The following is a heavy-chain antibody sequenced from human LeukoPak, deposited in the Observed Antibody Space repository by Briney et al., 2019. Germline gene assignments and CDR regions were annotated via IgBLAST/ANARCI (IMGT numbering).Heavy chain of an antibody. CDR1: GFIFSNYG. J-gene: IGHJ4*02. CDR3: AKDNVAAAGRYFDY. V-gene: IGHV3-30*18. D-gene: IGHD6-13*01. CDR2: ISYDGSNK. Sequence: PGRSLRLSCAASGFIFSNYGMHWVRQAPGKGLEWVALISYDGSNKYFADSVKGRFTISRDNSKNTLYLQMHSLRAEDTAVYYCAKDNVAAAGRYFDYWGQGTLVTVSS.